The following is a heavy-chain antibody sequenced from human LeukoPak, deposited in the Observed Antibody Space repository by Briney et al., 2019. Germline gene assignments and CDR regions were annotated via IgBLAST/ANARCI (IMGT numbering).Heavy chain of an antibody. Sequence: GGSLRLSCAASGFTFSSYAMHWVRQAPGKGLEWVAVISYDGSNKYYADSVKGRFTISRHNSKNTLYLQMNSLRAEDTAVYYCARGTPSSSGWLYYGMDVWGQGTTVTVSS. CDR1: GFTFSSYA. CDR2: ISYDGSNK. V-gene: IGHV3-30-3*01. J-gene: IGHJ6*02. CDR3: ARGTPSSSGWLYYGMDV. D-gene: IGHD6-19*01.